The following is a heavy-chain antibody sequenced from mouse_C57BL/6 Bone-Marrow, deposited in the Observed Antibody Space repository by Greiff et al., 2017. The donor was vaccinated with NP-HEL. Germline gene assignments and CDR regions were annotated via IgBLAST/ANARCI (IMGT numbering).Heavy chain of an antibody. CDR3: ARLHYYGSSPSYWYFDV. D-gene: IGHD1-1*01. CDR1: GYAFSSYW. V-gene: IGHV1-80*01. CDR2: IYPGDGDT. J-gene: IGHJ1*03. Sequence: QVQLKESGAELVKPGASVKISCKASGYAFSSYWMNWVKQRPGKGLEWIGQIYPGDGDTNYNGKFKGKATLTADKSSSTAYMQLSSLTSEDSAVYFCARLHYYGSSPSYWYFDVWGTGTTVTVSS.